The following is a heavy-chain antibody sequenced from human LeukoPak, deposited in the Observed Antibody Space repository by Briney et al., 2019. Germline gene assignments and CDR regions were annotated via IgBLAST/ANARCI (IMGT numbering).Heavy chain of an antibody. Sequence: GGSLRLSCAASGFTFSNYWMSWVRQAPGKGLEWVANIKQDGSEKYYVNSVKGRFTISRDNAKNSLYLQMNSLRAEDAAIYFCAREDDWNYEDYWGRGTLVTVSS. CDR2: IKQDGSEK. CDR3: AREDDWNYEDY. CDR1: GFTFSNYW. D-gene: IGHD1-7*01. J-gene: IGHJ4*02. V-gene: IGHV3-7*01.